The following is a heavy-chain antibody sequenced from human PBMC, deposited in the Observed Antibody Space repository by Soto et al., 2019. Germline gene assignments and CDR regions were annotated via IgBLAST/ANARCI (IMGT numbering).Heavy chain of an antibody. CDR2: ISGSGGST. D-gene: IGHD6-6*01. J-gene: IGHJ6*02. CDR1: GFTFSSYA. V-gene: IGHV3-23*01. Sequence: EVQLLESGGGLVQPGGSLRLSCAASGFTFSSYAMSWVRQAPGKGLEWVSAISGSGGSTYYADSVKGRFTISRDNSKNTLYLQMNSLRAEDTAVYYCAKDASSSSHAYYYYGMDVWGQGTTVTVSS. CDR3: AKDASSSSHAYYYYGMDV.